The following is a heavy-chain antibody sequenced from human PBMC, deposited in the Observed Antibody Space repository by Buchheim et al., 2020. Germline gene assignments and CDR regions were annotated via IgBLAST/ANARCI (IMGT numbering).Heavy chain of an antibody. V-gene: IGHV4-59*01. D-gene: IGHD1-1*01. J-gene: IGHJ5*02. CDR3: ARSSQRVGFTHLNDWFDP. CDR1: GVSIHNYD. CDR2: IYYTWDS. Sequence: QVQVQESGPGLVKPSETLSLTCTVSGVSIHNYDWNWVRQSPGKGLEWIGRIYYTWDSNSNPSLKNRVTMSVDTSKNQLSLTLISVTAADTAVYYCARSSQRVGFTHLNDWFDPWGKGTL.